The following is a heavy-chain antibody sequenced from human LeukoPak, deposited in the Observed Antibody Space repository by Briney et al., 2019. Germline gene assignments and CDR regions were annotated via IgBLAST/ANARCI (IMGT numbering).Heavy chain of an antibody. CDR3: ARGRVYYGSGSYGY. Sequence: SETLSLTCAVYGGSFSGYYWSWIRQPPGKGLEWIGEINHSGSTNYNPSLKSRVTISVDTSKNQFSLKLSSVSAADTAVYYCARGRVYYGSGSYGYWGQGTLVTVSS. CDR2: INHSGST. CDR1: GGSFSGYY. V-gene: IGHV4-34*01. D-gene: IGHD3-10*01. J-gene: IGHJ4*02.